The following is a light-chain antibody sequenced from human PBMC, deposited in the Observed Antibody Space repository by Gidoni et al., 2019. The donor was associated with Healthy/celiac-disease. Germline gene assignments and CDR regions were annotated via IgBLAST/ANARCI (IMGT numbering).Light chain of an antibody. V-gene: IGKV4-1*01. CDR1: QSVLYSSNNKNY. J-gene: IGKJ2*01. CDR2: WAS. Sequence: DIVMTQSPDSLPVSLGERATINCKSSQSVLYSSNNKNYLAWYQQKPGQPPKLLIYWASTQESGVPDRFSGSGSGTDFTLTISSLQAEDVAVYYCQQYYSTPYTFGQGTKLEIK. CDR3: QQYYSTPYT.